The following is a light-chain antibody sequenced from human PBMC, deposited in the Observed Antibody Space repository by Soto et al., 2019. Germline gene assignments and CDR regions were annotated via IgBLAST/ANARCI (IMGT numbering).Light chain of an antibody. V-gene: IGKV3-20*01. CDR1: QSVSNNY. Sequence: EIVLTQSPGTLSLSPGERATLSCRASQSVSNNYLAWYQHKPGQAPRLLIYGASSRATGIPDRFSGSGSGTDFTLTIGRLEPEDFAVYYCQKYNNWPPEYTFGQGTKLEIK. J-gene: IGKJ2*01. CDR3: QKYNNWPPEYT. CDR2: GAS.